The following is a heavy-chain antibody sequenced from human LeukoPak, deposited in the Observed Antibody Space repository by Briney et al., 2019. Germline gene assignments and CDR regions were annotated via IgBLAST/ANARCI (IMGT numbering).Heavy chain of an antibody. D-gene: IGHD4-17*01. V-gene: IGHV3-66*01. CDR2: VYRGGST. J-gene: IGHJ4*02. Sequence: PGGSLRLSCAASGFTVSTNYMSWVRQAPGKGLEWVSVVYRGGSTDYADSVNGRFTISRDNSKNMLFLQMNSLRAEDTAVCYCARGGDYVVAGYYWGQGTLVTVSS. CDR1: GFTVSTNY. CDR3: ARGGDYVVAGYY.